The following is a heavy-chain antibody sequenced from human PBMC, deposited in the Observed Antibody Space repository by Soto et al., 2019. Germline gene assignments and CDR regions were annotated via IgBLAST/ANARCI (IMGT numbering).Heavy chain of an antibody. Sequence: PGGSLRLSCAASGFTFSSYSMNWVRQAPGKGLEWVSSISSSSSYIYYADSVKGRFTLSRDNAKNSLYLQMNSLRAEDTAVYYCARDRSGSPQTIDYWGQGTLVTVSS. CDR2: ISSSSSYI. CDR3: ARDRSGSPQTIDY. V-gene: IGHV3-21*01. J-gene: IGHJ4*02. D-gene: IGHD1-26*01. CDR1: GFTFSSYS.